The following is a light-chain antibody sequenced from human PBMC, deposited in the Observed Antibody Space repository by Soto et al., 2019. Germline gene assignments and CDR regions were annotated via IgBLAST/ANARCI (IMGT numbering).Light chain of an antibody. Sequence: DIQMTHSPSSLSASLLDIVTIAFRASQSISRYLNWYQHKPGKAPNLLIYAASSLKPGVPSRFSGSGSGTDFTLTISSLQPEDFATYYCQQTYSIPLTFGGGTKVDIK. J-gene: IGKJ4*01. CDR2: AAS. CDR3: QQTYSIPLT. V-gene: IGKV1-39*01. CDR1: QSISRY.